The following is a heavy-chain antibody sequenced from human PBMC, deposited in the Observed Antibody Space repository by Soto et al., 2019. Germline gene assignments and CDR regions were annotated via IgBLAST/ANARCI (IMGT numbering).Heavy chain of an antibody. Sequence: EVQLVESGGGLVQPGGSLRLSCVASGFTFSSYWMHWVRQAPGKGLVWVSSISNDGSSIYADPVKGRFTISRDNAKNTLCLQMNRLRAEDTAVYYCARLPNKSPQNWGQGTLVIVSP. V-gene: IGHV3-74*01. CDR2: ISNDGSS. J-gene: IGHJ1*01. CDR3: ARLPNKSPQN. CDR1: GFTFSSYW.